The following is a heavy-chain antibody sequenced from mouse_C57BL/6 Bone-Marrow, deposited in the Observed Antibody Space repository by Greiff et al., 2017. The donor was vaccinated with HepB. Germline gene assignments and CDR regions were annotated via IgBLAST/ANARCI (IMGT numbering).Heavy chain of an antibody. V-gene: IGHV1-56*01. CDR1: GYTFTSHW. CDR3: ARSGVLWLRRDWYFDV. J-gene: IGHJ1*03. Sequence: QVQLQQSGPELVRPGASVKISCKAPGYTFTSHWMQWVRQRPGQGLEWIGEIFPGSGSTYYNEKFKGKATLTVDTSSSTAYMQLSSLTAEDAAVYFWARSGVLWLRRDWYFDVWGTGTTVTVSS. CDR2: IFPGSGST. D-gene: IGHD2-2*01.